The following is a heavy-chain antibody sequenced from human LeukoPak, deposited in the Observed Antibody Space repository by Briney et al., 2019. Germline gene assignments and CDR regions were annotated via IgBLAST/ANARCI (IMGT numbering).Heavy chain of an antibody. Sequence: PSETLSLTCIVSGYSISNNYYWGWIRQPPGKGLEWIGNIYRSGSTSYNPSLKSRVTIAVDTSKNHLSLKVSSVTAADTAVYYCARPGDGYNYLDYGGQGTLVTVSS. CDR1: GYSISNNYY. D-gene: IGHD5-24*01. V-gene: IGHV4-38-2*02. CDR2: IYRSGST. J-gene: IGHJ4*02. CDR3: ARPGDGYNYLDY.